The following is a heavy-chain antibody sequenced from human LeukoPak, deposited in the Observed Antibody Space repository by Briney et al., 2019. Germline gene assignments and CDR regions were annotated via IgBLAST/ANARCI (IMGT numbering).Heavy chain of an antibody. CDR1: GFTFSNFW. D-gene: IGHD6-13*01. V-gene: IGHV4-39*01. J-gene: IGHJ4*02. Sequence: ESLRLSCTASGFTFSNFWMAWIRQPPGKGLEWIGNIHYTGTTYYNPSLKSRVTISVDTSKNQFSLKVNSVTAADTAVYHCARLSPAAGPWYFDYWGQGTLVTVSS. CDR2: IHYTGTT. CDR3: ARLSPAAGPWYFDY.